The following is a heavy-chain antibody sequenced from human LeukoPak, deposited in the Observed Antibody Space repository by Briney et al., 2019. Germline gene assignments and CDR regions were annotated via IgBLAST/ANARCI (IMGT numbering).Heavy chain of an antibody. Sequence: ASVKVSCKASEYTFTNHFLHWVRHAPGQGLEWMGIISPTGGSTSYAQKSQGRVTMTRDTSTSTVYMELSSLRSDDTAVYYCARSPAAAPQYYFDYWGQGTLVTVSS. CDR2: ISPTGGST. V-gene: IGHV1-46*01. D-gene: IGHD6-13*01. CDR1: EYTFTNHF. J-gene: IGHJ4*02. CDR3: ARSPAAAPQYYFDY.